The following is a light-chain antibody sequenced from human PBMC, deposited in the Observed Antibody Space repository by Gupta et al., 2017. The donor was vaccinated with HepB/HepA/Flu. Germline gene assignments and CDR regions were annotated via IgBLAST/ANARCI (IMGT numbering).Light chain of an antibody. V-gene: IGKV3-20*01. CDR2: AVS. CDR3: QKYGSSHPYN. J-gene: IGKJ2*01. CDR1: QIVTDNY. Sequence: GTLSLSPGERATHSCRASQIVTDNYFAWYHQKPGQATRLLIYAVSIGATGVPDRFSGGGSETDFTLTISRLEPEDFGMFSCQKYGSSHPYNFGQGTKLEIK.